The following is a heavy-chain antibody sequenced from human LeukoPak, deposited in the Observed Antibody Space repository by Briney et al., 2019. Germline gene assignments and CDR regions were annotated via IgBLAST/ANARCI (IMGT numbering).Heavy chain of an antibody. D-gene: IGHD4-23*01. CDR2: IASDGSST. J-gene: IGHJ4*02. Sequence: PGGSLRLSCAASGFTFSSYWMNWVRQAPGKGLVWVSRIASDGSSTTYADSVKGRFSISRDNAKNTLYLRMNSQRVEDTAVYYCARGRPHGNDYWGQGTLVTVSS. CDR3: ARGRPHGNDY. CDR1: GFTFSSYW. V-gene: IGHV3-74*01.